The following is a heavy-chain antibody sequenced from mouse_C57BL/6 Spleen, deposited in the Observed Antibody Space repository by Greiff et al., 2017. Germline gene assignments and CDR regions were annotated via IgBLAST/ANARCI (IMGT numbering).Heavy chain of an antibody. Sequence: DVKLQESGPGLVKPSQSLSLTCSVTGYSITSGYYWNWIRQFPGNKLEWMGYISYDGSNNYNPSLKNRISITRDTSKNQFFLKLNSVTTEDTATYYCARRDDGLDYWGQGTTLTVSS. CDR3: ARRDDGLDY. V-gene: IGHV3-6*01. CDR1: GYSITSGYY. J-gene: IGHJ2*01. D-gene: IGHD1-2*01. CDR2: ISYDGSN.